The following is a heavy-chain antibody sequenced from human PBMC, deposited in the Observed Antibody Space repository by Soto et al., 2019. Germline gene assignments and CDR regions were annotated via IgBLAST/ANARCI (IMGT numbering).Heavy chain of an antibody. J-gene: IGHJ6*02. CDR1: GFTFSSHE. CDR3: ARGRSLIFAVPPYGMDV. Sequence: PGGSLRLSCVVSGFTFSSHEMNWVRQAPGKGPEWVSKISESGGTTSYADSVKGRFTISRDNARDSLYLHMDSLRAEDTAVYYCARGRSLIFAVPPYGMDVWGQGTTVTVSS. CDR2: ISESGGTT. V-gene: IGHV3-48*03. D-gene: IGHD3-3*01.